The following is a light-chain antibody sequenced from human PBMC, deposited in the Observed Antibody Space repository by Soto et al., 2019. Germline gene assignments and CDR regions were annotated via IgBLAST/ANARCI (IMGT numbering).Light chain of an antibody. V-gene: IGKV3-15*01. J-gene: IGKJ1*01. CDR1: QSISDT. CDR2: GAS. Sequence: EIVMKQSPATLSVSPGGIATLYFSASQSISDTLAWYQQKPGQAPRLLIYGASTRAPGFPARFSGSGSGTDFTLTISSLQSEDFAVYYCQQYNNWPWTFGQGTKVDIK. CDR3: QQYNNWPWT.